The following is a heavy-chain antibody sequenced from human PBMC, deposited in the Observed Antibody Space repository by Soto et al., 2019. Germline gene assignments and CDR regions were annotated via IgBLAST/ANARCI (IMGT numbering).Heavy chain of an antibody. CDR2: ISGSGGST. Sequence: PGGALRLSCAASGFTFSSYAISWVRQAPGKGLEWVSAISGSGGSTYYADSVKGRFTISRDNSKNTLYLQMNSLRAEDTAVYYCAKKVYGDSPYNWFDPWGQGTLVTVSS. CDR3: AKKVYGDSPYNWFDP. V-gene: IGHV3-23*01. D-gene: IGHD4-17*01. CDR1: GFTFSSYA. J-gene: IGHJ5*02.